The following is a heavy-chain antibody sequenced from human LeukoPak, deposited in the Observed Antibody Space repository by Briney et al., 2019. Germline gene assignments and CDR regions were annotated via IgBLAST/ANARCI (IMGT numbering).Heavy chain of an antibody. CDR2: IIPIYKTT. CDR1: GGTFSSYS. V-gene: IGHV1-69*05. D-gene: IGHD3-22*01. J-gene: IGHJ4*02. CDR3: ARCPYNYYDYSGHRLPDY. Sequence: AASVKVSCKASGGTFSSYSISWVRQAPGQGLEWMGRIIPIYKTTNYAPKFQGRVTFSTDESTTTAYMELSSLISEDTAVYYCARCPYNYYDYSGHRLPDYWGQGTLVTVSS.